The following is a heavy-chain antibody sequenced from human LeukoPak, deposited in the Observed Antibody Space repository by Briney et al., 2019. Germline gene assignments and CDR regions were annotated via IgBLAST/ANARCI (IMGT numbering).Heavy chain of an antibody. CDR2: INPNSGGT. J-gene: IGHJ4*02. CDR1: GYTFTGYY. D-gene: IGHD3-16*02. V-gene: IGHV1-2*02. Sequence: ASVKVSCKASGYTFTGYYMHWVRQAPGQGLEWMGWINPNSGGTNYAQKFQGRVTMTRDTSINTAYLQWSSLEASDTAIYYCARHQRVGYPYSNFDYWGQGTLVTVSS. CDR3: ARHQRVGYPYSNFDY.